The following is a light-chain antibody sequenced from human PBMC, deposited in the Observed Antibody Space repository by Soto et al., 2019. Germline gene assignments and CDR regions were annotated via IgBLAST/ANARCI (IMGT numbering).Light chain of an antibody. J-gene: IGKJ3*01. CDR3: QQFNSYPRT. CDR1: QGINSA. CDR2: DAS. V-gene: IGKV1-13*02. Sequence: AIQLTQSPSSLSASVGDRVTITCRASQGINSALAWYQQKPGKAPKLLIYDASSMESGVPSRFSGSVSGTDFTLTISSLQTEDFATYYCQQFNSYPRTFGPGTKVDIK.